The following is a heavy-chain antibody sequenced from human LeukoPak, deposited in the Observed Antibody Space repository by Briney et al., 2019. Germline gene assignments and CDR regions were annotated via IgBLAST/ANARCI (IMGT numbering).Heavy chain of an antibody. CDR3: ARDYYGGAFDI. Sequence: PSETLSLTCTVSGGSISSGGYYWSWIRQHPGKGLEWIGYIYYSGSTYYNPSLKSRVTISVDTSKNQFSLKLSSVTAADTAVYYCARDYYGGAFDIWGQGTMVTVSS. CDR2: IYYSGST. CDR1: GGSISSGGYY. V-gene: IGHV4-31*03. D-gene: IGHD3-10*01. J-gene: IGHJ3*02.